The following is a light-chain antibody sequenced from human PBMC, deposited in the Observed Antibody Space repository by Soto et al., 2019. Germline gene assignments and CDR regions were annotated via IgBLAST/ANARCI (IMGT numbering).Light chain of an antibody. V-gene: IGKV3-15*01. J-gene: IGKJ5*01. CDR1: QSVRTK. CDR3: QQYNSWPPIT. CDR2: GAS. Sequence: VLTQSPATLSVSPGEGATLSCRASQSVRTKLAWYQQKAGQAPRLLIYGASTRATGIPDRFSGSGSGTEFTLTISSLQSEDFAVYYCQQYNSWPPITFGQGTRLEIK.